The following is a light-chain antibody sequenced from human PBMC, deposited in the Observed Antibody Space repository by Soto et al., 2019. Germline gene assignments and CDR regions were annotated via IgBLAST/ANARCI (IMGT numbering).Light chain of an antibody. CDR1: QSVSSY. CDR3: QQRSNWPPYT. J-gene: IGKJ2*01. Sequence: EIVLTQSPATLSLPPGERATLSCRASQSVSSYLARYHQKPGQAPRLLIYDASNRATGIPARFSGSGSGTDFTLTISSLEPEDFAVYYCQQRSNWPPYTFGQGTKLEIK. V-gene: IGKV3-11*01. CDR2: DAS.